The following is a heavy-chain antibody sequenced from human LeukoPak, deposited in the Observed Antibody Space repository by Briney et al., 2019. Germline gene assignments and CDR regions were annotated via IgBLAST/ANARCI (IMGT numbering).Heavy chain of an antibody. CDR2: IYYSGST. J-gene: IGHJ4*02. D-gene: IGHD3/OR15-3a*01. CDR3: AREGGIFGPIDY. Sequence: SETLSLTCTVSGGSISSYYWSWIRQPPGKGLEWIGYIYYSGSTNYNPSPKSRVTISVDTSKNQFSLKLSSVTAADTAVYYCAREGGIFGPIDYWGQGTLVTVSS. V-gene: IGHV4-59*01. CDR1: GGSISSYY.